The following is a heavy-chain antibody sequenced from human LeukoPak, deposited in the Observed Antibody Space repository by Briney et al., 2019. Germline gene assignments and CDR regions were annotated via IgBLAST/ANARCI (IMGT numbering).Heavy chain of an antibody. Sequence: SGGSLRLSCAASGVTFDDYAMHWVRQAPGKGLEWVSGIIWNSGSIGYADSVKGRSTISRDNAKNSLYLQMNSLRAEDTAVYYCATYSSLNAREFQYWGQGTPVTVSS. J-gene: IGHJ1*01. V-gene: IGHV3-9*01. CDR2: IIWNSGSI. CDR1: GVTFDDYA. D-gene: IGHD3-22*01. CDR3: ATYSSLNAREFQY.